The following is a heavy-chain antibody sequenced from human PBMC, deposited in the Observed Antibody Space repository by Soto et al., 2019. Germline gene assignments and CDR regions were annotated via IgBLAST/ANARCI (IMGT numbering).Heavy chain of an antibody. CDR3: ARDADILTGSDAFDI. V-gene: IGHV3-11*05. CDR2: IGSSSSYT. CDR1: GFTFSDYY. Sequence: QVQLVESGGGLVKPGGSLRLSCAASGFTFSDYYMSWIRQAPGKGLEWVSYIGSSSSYTNYADSVKGRFTISRDSAKNSLYLQMNSLRAEDTAVYYSARDADILTGSDAFDIWGQGTMVTVSS. J-gene: IGHJ3*02. D-gene: IGHD3-9*01.